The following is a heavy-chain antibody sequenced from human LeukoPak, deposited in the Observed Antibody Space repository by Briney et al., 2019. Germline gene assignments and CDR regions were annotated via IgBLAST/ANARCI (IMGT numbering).Heavy chain of an antibody. J-gene: IGHJ4*02. CDR2: IYYSGST. Sequence: SETLSLTCTVSGGSISSSSYYWGWIRQPPGKGLEWIGSIYYSGSTYYNPSLKSRVTISVDTSKNQFSLKLSSVTAADTAVYYCARQVAVAGPRLDYWGQGTLSPSPQ. D-gene: IGHD6-19*01. V-gene: IGHV4-39*01. CDR1: GGSISSSSYY. CDR3: ARQVAVAGPRLDY.